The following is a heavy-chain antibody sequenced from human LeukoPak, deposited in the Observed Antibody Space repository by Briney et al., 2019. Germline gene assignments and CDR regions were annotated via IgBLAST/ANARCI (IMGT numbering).Heavy chain of an antibody. CDR3: ARGDAFDI. J-gene: IGHJ3*02. Sequence: GGSLRLSCAASGFTFSNAWMSWVRQAPGKGLEWLSYISRSGSDISYADSVKGRFTVSRDNAKNSLFLQMNSLRAEDTAMYFCARGDAFDIWGQGTMVTVSS. CDR1: GFTFSNAW. V-gene: IGHV3-11*01. CDR2: ISRSGSDI.